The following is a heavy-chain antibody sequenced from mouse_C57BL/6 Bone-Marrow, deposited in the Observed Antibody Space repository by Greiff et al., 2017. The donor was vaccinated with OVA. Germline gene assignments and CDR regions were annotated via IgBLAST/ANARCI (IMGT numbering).Heavy chain of an antibody. CDR3: ARDSNQWYFDV. CDR2: ISDGGSYT. CDR1: GFTFSSYA. D-gene: IGHD2-5*01. J-gene: IGHJ1*03. Sequence: EVKLQESGGGLVKPGGSLKLSCAASGFTFSSYAMSWVRQTPEKRLEWVATISDGGSYTYYPDNVKGRFTFSRDNSKNNLYLQLSHLTSEDTAMYYCARDSNQWYFDVWGTGTTVTVSS. V-gene: IGHV5-4*01.